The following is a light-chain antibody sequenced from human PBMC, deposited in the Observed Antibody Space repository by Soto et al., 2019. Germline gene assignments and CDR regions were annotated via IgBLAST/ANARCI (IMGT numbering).Light chain of an antibody. V-gene: IGKV3-20*01. CDR3: HQYNNSPEST. J-gene: IGKJ2*01. CDR2: GAS. CDR1: QSVTSRY. Sequence: EIVLTQSPCTLSLSPGERATLSCKASQSVTSRYLAWYQQKPGQPPRLLIYGASSRATGIADRFSGSGSGTEYTLTISRLEPEDFAVYFCHQYNNSPESTFGQGTKLEIK.